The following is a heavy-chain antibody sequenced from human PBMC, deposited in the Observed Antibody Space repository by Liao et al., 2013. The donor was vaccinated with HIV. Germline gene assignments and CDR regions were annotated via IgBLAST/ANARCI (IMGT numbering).Heavy chain of an antibody. J-gene: IGHJ3*02. CDR3: ARAGGYYDFWSGSRTHGTFHI. CDR1: GTPFNRYF. CDR2: ISFNGRA. Sequence: QVRLEQWGTGLLRPSDTLSLTCAVYGTPFNRYFWTWIRQAPGNGPEWIGEISFNGRAANYNPSLKTRVTLSADMSKDQFSLRLASVTAADTAMYYCARAGGYYDFWSGSRTHGTFHIWGQGTMVSVSS. D-gene: IGHD3-3*01. V-gene: IGHV4-34*02.